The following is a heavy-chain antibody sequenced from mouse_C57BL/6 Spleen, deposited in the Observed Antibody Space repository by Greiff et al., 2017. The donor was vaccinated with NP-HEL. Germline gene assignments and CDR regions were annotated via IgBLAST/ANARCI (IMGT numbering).Heavy chain of an antibody. D-gene: IGHD3-2*02. J-gene: IGHJ1*03. V-gene: IGHV2-3*01. CDR1: GFSLTSYG. Sequence: QVQLKQSGPGLVAPSQSLSITCTVSGFSLTSYGVSWVRPPPGTGLEWLGVLWGDGSTNYHSALISRLSISKDNSKSQVFLKLNSLQTDDTATYYCAKEVAGLRLRYFDVWGTGTTVTVSS. CDR3: AKEVAGLRLRYFDV. CDR2: LWGDGST.